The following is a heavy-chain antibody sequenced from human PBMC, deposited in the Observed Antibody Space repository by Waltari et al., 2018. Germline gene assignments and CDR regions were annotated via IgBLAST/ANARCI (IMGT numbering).Heavy chain of an antibody. J-gene: IGHJ3*02. V-gene: IGHV5-51*01. D-gene: IGHD3-10*01. CDR3: ARLFQTDDPGLFVAFDI. CDR2: IYPRDSDT. Sequence: EVQLVQSGAEVKKPGEYLKISCETSGYNFITYWTGRGRQMPGEGLEWMGIIYPRDSDTRYSPSFQGQVTISVDKSINTAYLQWNSLKASDTAMYYCARLFQTDDPGLFVAFDIWGQGTVVTVSS. CDR1: GYNFITYW.